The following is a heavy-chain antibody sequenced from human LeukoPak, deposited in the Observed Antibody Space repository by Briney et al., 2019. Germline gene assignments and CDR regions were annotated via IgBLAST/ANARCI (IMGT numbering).Heavy chain of an antibody. Sequence: GGSLRLSCAASGFIFSSYWRSWVRPAPGKGVEWVAKIKQDGSKKSYVKSVKGRFTISRDNAKNSLYLQMNSLRAEDTAIYYCTRVGYIDEGIDCWGQGTLVTVSS. V-gene: IGHV3-7*04. CDR3: TRVGYIDEGIDC. D-gene: IGHD5-24*01. CDR1: GFIFSSYW. CDR2: IKQDGSKK. J-gene: IGHJ4*02.